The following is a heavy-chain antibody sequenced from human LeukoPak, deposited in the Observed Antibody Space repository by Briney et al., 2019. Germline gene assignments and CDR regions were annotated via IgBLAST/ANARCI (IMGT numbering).Heavy chain of an antibody. J-gene: IGHJ3*02. D-gene: IGHD1-26*01. V-gene: IGHV4-61*02. Sequence: SETLSLTCTVSGGSISSGSYYWSWIRQPAGKGLEWIGRIYTSGSTNYNPSLKSRVTISVDTSKNQFSLKLSSVTAADTAVYYCARVGRYSRAFDIWGQGTMVTVSS. CDR3: ARVGRYSRAFDI. CDR2: IYTSGST. CDR1: GGSISSGSYY.